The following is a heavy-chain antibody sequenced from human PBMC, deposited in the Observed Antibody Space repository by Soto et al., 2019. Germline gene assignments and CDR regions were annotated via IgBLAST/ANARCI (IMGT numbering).Heavy chain of an antibody. CDR2: ITSKTDGGTT. J-gene: IGHJ4*02. V-gene: IGHV3-15*07. CDR1: GFTFDKVW. D-gene: IGHD3-3*01. Sequence: EVQLVESGGGLVKPGGSLRLSCAVSGFTFDKVWMNWVRQAPGKGLEWVGRITSKTDGGTTDSAAPVKGRFTISSDDSTTMPSLKMNSLKINNAGRYFCTTGRYDLVYWGQGTLVTVSS. CDR3: TTGRYDLVY.